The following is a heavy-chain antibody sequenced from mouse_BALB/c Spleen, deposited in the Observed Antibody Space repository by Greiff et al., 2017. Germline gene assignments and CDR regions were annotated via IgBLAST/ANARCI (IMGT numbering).Heavy chain of an antibody. CDR2: IFPGTGTT. CDR3: ARRRYDAMDY. Sequence: QVQLQQSGAELVKPGASVNLSCKTSGYTFTSYWIQWVKQRPGQGLGWIGEIFPGTGTTYYNEKFKGKATLTIDTSTSTAYMQLSSLTSEDSAVYFCARRRYDAMDYWGQGTSVTVSS. V-gene: IGHV1S132*01. D-gene: IGHD2-14*01. CDR1: GYTFTSYW. J-gene: IGHJ4*01.